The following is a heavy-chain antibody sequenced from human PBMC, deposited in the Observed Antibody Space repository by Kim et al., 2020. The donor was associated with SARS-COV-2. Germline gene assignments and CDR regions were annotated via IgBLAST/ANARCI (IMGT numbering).Heavy chain of an antibody. V-gene: IGHV3-23*01. Sequence: KGRFTISIDNARNALYLQMNSRRAEDTAVYYCAKDGGELHYYYYYGMDVWGQGTTVTVSS. CDR3: AKDGGELHYYYYYGMDV. J-gene: IGHJ6*02. D-gene: IGHD1-26*01.